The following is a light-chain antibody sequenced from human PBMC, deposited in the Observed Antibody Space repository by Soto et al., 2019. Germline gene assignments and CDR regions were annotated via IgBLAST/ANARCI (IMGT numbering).Light chain of an antibody. V-gene: IGKV1-13*02. CDR1: QAIRTA. Sequence: AIQLTQSPSSLYASVGDRVTITCRASQAIRTALGWYQQKPGKVPKLLIYAASILQSGVPSRFSGSGSGTDFTLTISSLQPEDFATYYCEQFNSYAITFGQGTRLEIK. CDR3: EQFNSYAIT. CDR2: AAS. J-gene: IGKJ5*01.